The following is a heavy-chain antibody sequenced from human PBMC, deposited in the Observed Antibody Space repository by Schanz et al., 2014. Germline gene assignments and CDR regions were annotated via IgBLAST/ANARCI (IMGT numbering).Heavy chain of an antibody. CDR2: TYLGGNT. Sequence: EVQLVESGGGLVQPGGSLRLSCAASGFTFSSYGMSWVRQAPGKGLEPVSVTYLGGNTDYADSVKGRFTISRDDSKNTLHLQMNSLRSEDTAIYFCARDQASTHWGQGTLVTVSS. CDR1: GFTFSSYG. J-gene: IGHJ4*02. V-gene: IGHV3-66*01. CDR3: ARDQASTH.